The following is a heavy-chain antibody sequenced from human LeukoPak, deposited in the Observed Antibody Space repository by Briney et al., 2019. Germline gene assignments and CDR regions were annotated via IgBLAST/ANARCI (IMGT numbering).Heavy chain of an antibody. CDR3: TTDLGTYYHGSQRLIPIDY. Sequence: GGSLRLSCVGSGFTFTNAWMSWVRQAPGKGLEWIGRIKSKTDGETTNYAEPVRGRFTISRDDSKSAVYLQMNSLKIEDTAVYYCTTDLGTYYHGSQRLIPIDYWGQGTLVTVSS. CDR2: IKSKTDGETT. D-gene: IGHD3-10*01. V-gene: IGHV3-15*01. J-gene: IGHJ4*02. CDR1: GFTFTNAW.